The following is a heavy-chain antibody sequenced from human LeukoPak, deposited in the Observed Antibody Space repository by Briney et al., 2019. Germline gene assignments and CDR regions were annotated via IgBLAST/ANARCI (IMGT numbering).Heavy chain of an antibody. J-gene: IGHJ4*02. V-gene: IGHV1-69*06. CDR1: GGTFSSYA. Sequence: GASVEVSCKASGGTFSSYAISWVRQAPGQGLEWMGGIIPIFDTPNYAQKFQGRVTITADKSTSTAYMELSSLRSEDTAVYYCARVGSCSSTSCSYYFDYWGQGTLVTVSS. CDR2: IIPIFDTP. CDR3: ARVGSCSSTSCSYYFDY. D-gene: IGHD2-2*01.